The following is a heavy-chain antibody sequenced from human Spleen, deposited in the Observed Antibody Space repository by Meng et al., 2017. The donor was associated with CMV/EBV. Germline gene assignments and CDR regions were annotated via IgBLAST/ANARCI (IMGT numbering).Heavy chain of an antibody. CDR2: ISADNGNT. CDR3: ARVWGAHDTIFWVWFDP. J-gene: IGHJ5*02. CDR1: GYSFTSYG. V-gene: IGHV1-18*01. D-gene: IGHD3-9*01. Sequence: ASVKVSCKASGYSFTSYGITWVRQAPGQGLEWMGWISADNGNTNYAQKLQGRVTMTTDTSTSTAYMELRSLRSDDTAVYYCARVWGAHDTIFWVWFDPWGQGTLVTVFS.